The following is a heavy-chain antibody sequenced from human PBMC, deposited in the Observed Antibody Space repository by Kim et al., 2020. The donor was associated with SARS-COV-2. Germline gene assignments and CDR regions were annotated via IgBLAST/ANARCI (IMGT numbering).Heavy chain of an antibody. CDR2: YEGSNK. V-gene: IGHV3-30*01. D-gene: IGHD2-15*01. CDR3: ARDDIIR. J-gene: IGHJ4*02. Sequence: YEGSNKYYADSVKGRFTISRDNSKNTLYLQMNSLRAEDTAVYYCARDDIIRWGQGTLVTVSS.